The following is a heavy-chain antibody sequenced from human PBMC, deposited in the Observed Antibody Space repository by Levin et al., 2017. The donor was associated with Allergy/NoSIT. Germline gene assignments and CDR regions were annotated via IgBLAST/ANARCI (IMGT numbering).Heavy chain of an antibody. CDR3: ARALISDYVWGSYRLNAFDI. CDR2: ISAYNGNT. Sequence: ASVKVSCKASGYTFTSYGISWVRQAPGQGLEWMGWISAYNGNTNYAQKLQGRVTMTTDTSTSTAYMELRSLRSDDTAVYYCARALISDYVWGSYRLNAFDIWGQGTMVTVSS. D-gene: IGHD3-16*02. V-gene: IGHV1-18*01. CDR1: GYTFTSYG. J-gene: IGHJ3*02.